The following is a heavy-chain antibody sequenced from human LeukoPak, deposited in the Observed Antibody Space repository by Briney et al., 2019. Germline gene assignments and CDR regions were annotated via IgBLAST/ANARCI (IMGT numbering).Heavy chain of an antibody. Sequence: SETLSLTCTVSGGSISSYSWSWIRQPPGQGLEWIGYIYYSGSTNYNPSLKSRVTISEDTSKNQFSLKLSSVTAADTAVYYCASFTVVTQYWGQGTLVTVSS. D-gene: IGHD4-23*01. CDR3: ASFTVVTQY. J-gene: IGHJ4*02. CDR2: IYYSGST. V-gene: IGHV4-59*01. CDR1: GGSISSYS.